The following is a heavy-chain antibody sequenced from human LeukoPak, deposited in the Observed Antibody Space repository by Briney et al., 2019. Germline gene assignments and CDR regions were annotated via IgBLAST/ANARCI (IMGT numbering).Heavy chain of an antibody. CDR2: ISYDGSNK. D-gene: IGHD6-19*01. Sequence: GGSLRLSCAASGFTFSSYAMHWVRQAPGKGLEWVAVISYDGSNKYYADSVKGRFTISRDNSKNTLYLQMNSLRAEDTAVYYCARDTSSGWYCYYYGMDVWGQGTTVTVSS. J-gene: IGHJ6*02. CDR3: ARDTSSGWYCYYYGMDV. CDR1: GFTFSSYA. V-gene: IGHV3-30-3*01.